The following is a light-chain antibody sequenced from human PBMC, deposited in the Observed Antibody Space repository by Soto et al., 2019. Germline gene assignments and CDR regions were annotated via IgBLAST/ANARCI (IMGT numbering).Light chain of an antibody. Sequence: DIQMTQSPSSVSATVGDRVTITCRASQGIRNDLGWYQQKPGKAPKRLIYAASSLQSGVPSRFSGSGSGTDFTLTISSLQPEDFVTYYCQQSYSTPTFGQGTRLEIK. J-gene: IGKJ5*01. CDR1: QGIRND. V-gene: IGKV1-39*01. CDR2: AAS. CDR3: QQSYSTPT.